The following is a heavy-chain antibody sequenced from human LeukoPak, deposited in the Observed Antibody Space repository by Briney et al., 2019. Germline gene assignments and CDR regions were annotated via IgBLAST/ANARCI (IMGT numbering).Heavy chain of an antibody. D-gene: IGHD2-2*01. J-gene: IGHJ4*02. CDR2: IYHSGST. CDR1: GVSISSGGYY. CDR3: ATLVVPAAMEN. V-gene: IGHV4-30-2*01. Sequence: SETLSLTCTVSGVSISSGGYYWSWIRQPPGKGLEWIGYIYHSGSTYYNPSLKSRVTISVDRSKNQFSLKLSSVTAADTAVYYCATLVVPAAMENWGQGTLVTVSS.